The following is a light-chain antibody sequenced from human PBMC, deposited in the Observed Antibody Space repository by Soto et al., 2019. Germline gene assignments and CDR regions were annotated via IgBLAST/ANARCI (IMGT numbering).Light chain of an antibody. CDR2: GNS. Sequence: QSVLTQPPSVSGAPGQRVTMSCTGSSSNIGAGYDVHWYQQLPGTAPKLLFYGNSNRPSGVPDRFSGSKSGTSASLAITGLQAEDEADYYCQSYDSSLSGWVFGGRTQLTVL. V-gene: IGLV1-40*01. CDR1: SSNIGAGYD. CDR3: QSYDSSLSGWV. J-gene: IGLJ3*02.